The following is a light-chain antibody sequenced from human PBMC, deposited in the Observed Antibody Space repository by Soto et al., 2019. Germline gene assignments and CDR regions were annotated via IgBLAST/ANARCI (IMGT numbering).Light chain of an antibody. CDR3: QQYGSSPST. Sequence: EIVLTQSPGTLSLSPGERATLSCRASQSVSSSYLAWYQQKPGQAPRLLIYGASSRATGIPDRFSGSGSGTDFTLTTSRLEPEDFAVYYCQQYGSSPSTFGQGTRL. CDR1: QSVSSSY. V-gene: IGKV3-20*01. CDR2: GAS. J-gene: IGKJ5*01.